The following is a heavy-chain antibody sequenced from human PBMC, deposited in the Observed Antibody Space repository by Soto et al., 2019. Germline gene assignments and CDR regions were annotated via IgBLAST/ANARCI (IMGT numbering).Heavy chain of an antibody. CDR3: ARDLQIGCSLGSSPRGN. D-gene: IGHD2-15*01. Sequence: QVQLVESGGGVVQPGRSLRLSCAASGFTFSSYGMHWVRQAPGKGLEWVAVIWYDGSNKYYPDSVKGRFTISRDNTKNPGYLKMSRVRAVDTAVYCCARDLQIGCSLGSSPRGNWGQGTLVTASS. CDR2: IWYDGSNK. V-gene: IGHV3-33*01. J-gene: IGHJ4*02. CDR1: GFTFSSYG.